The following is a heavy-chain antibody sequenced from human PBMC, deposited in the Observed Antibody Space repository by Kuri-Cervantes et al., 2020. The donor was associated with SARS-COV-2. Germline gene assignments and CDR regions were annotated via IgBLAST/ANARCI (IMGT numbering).Heavy chain of an antibody. V-gene: IGHV1-2*02. D-gene: IGHD6-13*01. Sequence: ASVKVSCKASGYTFTGYYMHWVRQAPGQGLEWMGWINPNSGGTNYAQKFQGRVTMTRDTSISTAYMELSRLRSDDTAVYYCARDHPIAAAGTGGDYWGQGTLVTVSS. CDR1: GYTFTGYY. CDR2: INPNSGGT. CDR3: ARDHPIAAAGTGGDY. J-gene: IGHJ4*02.